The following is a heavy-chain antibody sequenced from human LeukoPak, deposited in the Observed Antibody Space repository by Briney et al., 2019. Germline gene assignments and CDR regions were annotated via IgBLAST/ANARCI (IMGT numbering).Heavy chain of an antibody. CDR1: GYSISSGYY. J-gene: IGHJ5*02. V-gene: IGHV4-38-2*02. D-gene: IGHD6-25*01. Sequence: SETLSLTCTVSGYSISSGYYWGWIRQPPGKGLEWIGSIYHSGSTYYNPSLKSRVTISVDTSKNQFSLKLSSVTAADTAVYYCARDPSSGTWGQGTLVTVSS. CDR3: ARDPSSGT. CDR2: IYHSGST.